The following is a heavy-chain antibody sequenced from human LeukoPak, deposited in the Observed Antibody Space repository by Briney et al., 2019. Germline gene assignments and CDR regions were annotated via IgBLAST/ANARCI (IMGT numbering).Heavy chain of an antibody. CDR3: ARDYYGSGRNMFDP. D-gene: IGHD3-10*01. V-gene: IGHV4-59*11. CDR1: GGSISSHY. CDR2: IYYSGST. J-gene: IGHJ5*02. Sequence: SETLSLTCTVSGGSISSHYWSWIRQPPGKGLEWIGYIYYSGSTNYNPSLKSRVTISVATSKNQFSLKLSSVTAADTAVYYCARDYYGSGRNMFDPWGQGTLVTVSS.